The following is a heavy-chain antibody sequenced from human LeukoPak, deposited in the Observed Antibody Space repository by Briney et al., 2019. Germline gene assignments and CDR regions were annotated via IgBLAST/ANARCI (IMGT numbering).Heavy chain of an antibody. V-gene: IGHV3-48*01. J-gene: IGHJ3*02. CDR3: ARDHGGGDVFDI. CDR2: ISSSSSTI. D-gene: IGHD3-16*01. Sequence: GGSLRLSCAASGFTFSSYSMNWVRQAPGKGLEWVSYISSSSSTIYYADSVKGRFTISRDNAKSSLYLQMNSLRAEDTAVYYCARDHGGGDVFDIGAKGTMVTVSS. CDR1: GFTFSSYS.